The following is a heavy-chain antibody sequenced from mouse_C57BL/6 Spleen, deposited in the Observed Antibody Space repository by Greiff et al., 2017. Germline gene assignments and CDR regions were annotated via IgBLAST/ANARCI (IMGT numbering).Heavy chain of an antibody. CDR2: IDPEDGET. Sequence: EVQLQQSGAELVKPGASVKLSCTASGFNIKDYYMHWVKQRTEQGLEWIGRIDPEDGETKYAPKFQGKATITADTSSNTADLQLSSLTSEDTAVYYCARRHYYGSSNYAMDYWGQGTSVTVSS. V-gene: IGHV14-2*01. CDR1: GFNIKDYY. CDR3: ARRHYYGSSNYAMDY. J-gene: IGHJ4*01. D-gene: IGHD1-1*01.